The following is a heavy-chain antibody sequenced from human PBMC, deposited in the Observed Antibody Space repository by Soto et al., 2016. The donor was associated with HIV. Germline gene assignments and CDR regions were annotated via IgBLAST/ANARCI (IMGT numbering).Heavy chain of an antibody. D-gene: IGHD1-7*01. Sequence: EVQLVESGGDLVHPGGSLRLSCAASGFTVRSNYMSWVRQTPGKGLEWVSIIYSGGSTYYADSVKGRFTISRDNSKNTLYLQMNSLRVEDTAVYYCARVVMGTKTRTYGVDVWGQGTTVTVSS. CDR1: GFTVRSNY. CDR2: IYSGGST. V-gene: IGHV3-66*01. CDR3: ARVVMGTKTRTYGVDV. J-gene: IGHJ6*02.